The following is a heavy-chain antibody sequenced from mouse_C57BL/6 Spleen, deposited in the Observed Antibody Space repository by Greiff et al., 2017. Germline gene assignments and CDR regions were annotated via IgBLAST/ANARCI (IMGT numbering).Heavy chain of an antibody. Sequence: VQLQQPGAELVKPGDSVKMSCTASGYTFTSYWITWVKQRPGQGLEWIGDIYPGSGSTNYTEKFKSKATLTVDTSSSTAYMQLSSLTSEDSAVYYCARGGWNSPGDDWGQGTSVTVSS. CDR1: GYTFTSYW. J-gene: IGHJ4*01. CDR3: ARGGWNSPGDD. CDR2: IYPGSGST. V-gene: IGHV1-55*01.